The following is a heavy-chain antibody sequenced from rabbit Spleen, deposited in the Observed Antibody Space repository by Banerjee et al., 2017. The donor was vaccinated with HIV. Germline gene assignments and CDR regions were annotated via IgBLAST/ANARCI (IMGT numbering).Heavy chain of an antibody. CDR3: ARDGAGGSYFAL. D-gene: IGHD8-1*01. CDR1: GVSLNDKDV. J-gene: IGHJ4*01. CDR2: IDPVFGIT. V-gene: IGHV1S40*01. Sequence: QSLEESGGDLVKPGGSLTLTCKASGVSLNDKDVMCWVRQAPGKGLEWIGYIDPVFGITYYANWVNGRFSISRENAQNTVFLQMTSLTAADTATYFCARDGAGGSYFALWGPGTLVTVS.